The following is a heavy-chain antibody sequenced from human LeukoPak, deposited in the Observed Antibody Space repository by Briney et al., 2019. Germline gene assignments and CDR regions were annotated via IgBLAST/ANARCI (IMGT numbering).Heavy chain of an antibody. J-gene: IGHJ6*03. Sequence: TGGSLRLSCAASGFTFSSYGMHWVRQAPGKGLEWVAFIRYDGSNKYYADSVKGRFTISRDNSKNTLYLQMNSLRAEDTAVYYCAKDQYQLLKGSYYYYYMDVWGKGTTVTVSS. V-gene: IGHV3-30*02. CDR3: AKDQYQLLKGSYYYYYMDV. CDR2: IRYDGSNK. D-gene: IGHD2-2*01. CDR1: GFTFSSYG.